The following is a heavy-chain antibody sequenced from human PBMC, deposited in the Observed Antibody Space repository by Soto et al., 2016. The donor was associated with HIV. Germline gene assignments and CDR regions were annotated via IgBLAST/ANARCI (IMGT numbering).Heavy chain of an antibody. Sequence: EVQLVESGGGMGLPGGSLRLSCAASGFTFSSYSMNWVRQAPGKGLEWISYISSSGNSMYYADSVKGRFTVSRDNIKNLLYLEMNSLRVEDTAVYYCARDRPTMEWLQYYYYYYMGSGARGPRSPSP. CDR1: GFTFSSYS. D-gene: IGHD3-3*01. CDR3: ARDRPTMEWLQYYYYYYMGS. CDR2: ISSSGNSM. V-gene: IGHV3-48*04. J-gene: IGHJ6*03.